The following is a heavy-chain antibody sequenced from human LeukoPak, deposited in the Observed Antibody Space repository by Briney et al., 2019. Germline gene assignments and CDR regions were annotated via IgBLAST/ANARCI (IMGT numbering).Heavy chain of an antibody. CDR2: ISSNGGST. V-gene: IGHV3-64*01. CDR1: GFTFSSYA. J-gene: IGHJ5*02. CDR3: ARDSCSGGSCYMDP. D-gene: IGHD2-15*01. Sequence: GGSLRLSCAASGFTFSSYAMHWVRQAPGKGLEYVSAISSNGGSTYYANSVKGRFTISRDNPKNTLYLQMGSLRAEDMAVYYCARDSCSGGSCYMDPWGQGTLVTVSS.